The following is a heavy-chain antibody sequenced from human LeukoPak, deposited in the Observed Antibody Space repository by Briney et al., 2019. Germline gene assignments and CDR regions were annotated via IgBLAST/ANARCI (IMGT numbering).Heavy chain of an antibody. CDR2: INPSGGST. J-gene: IGHJ6*03. CDR3: ARASTRPTRYYYYYMDV. D-gene: IGHD2-15*01. CDR1: GYTFTSYY. V-gene: IGHV1-46*03. Sequence: ASVKVSCKASGYTFTSYYMHWVRQAPGQGLEWRGIINPSGGSTSYAQKFQGRVTMTRDTSTSTVYMELSSLRSEDTAVYYCARASTRPTRYYYYYMDVWGKGTTVTVSS.